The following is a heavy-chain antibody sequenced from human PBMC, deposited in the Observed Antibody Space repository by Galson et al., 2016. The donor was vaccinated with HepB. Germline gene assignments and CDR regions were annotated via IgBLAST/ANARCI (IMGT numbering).Heavy chain of an antibody. Sequence: SLRLSCAASGFTFTMFGMHWVRQAPGKGLEWVAVIWYDGSDKYYADSVKGRFTISRDNSMNTLYLQLNSLRADDTAVYYCARAGYYDNSGLLLTGGMDSWGQGTLVTVSS. J-gene: IGHJ4*02. CDR2: IWYDGSDK. CDR1: GFTFTMFG. V-gene: IGHV3-33*01. D-gene: IGHD3-22*01. CDR3: ARAGYYDNSGLLLTGGMDS.